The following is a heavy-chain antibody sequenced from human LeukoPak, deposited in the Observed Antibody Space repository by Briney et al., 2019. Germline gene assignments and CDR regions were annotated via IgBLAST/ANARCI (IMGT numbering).Heavy chain of an antibody. Sequence: ALVKVSCKASGYSFTDYYMHWMRQAPGQGLEWMGSIDPNSGDTNYAQEFQGRVTMTRDTSISTAYMDLRSLKSGDTAVYYCVKLSGVHYFDYWGQGTLVTVSS. V-gene: IGHV1-2*02. J-gene: IGHJ4*02. D-gene: IGHD6-25*01. CDR1: GYSFTDYY. CDR2: IDPNSGDT. CDR3: VKLSGVHYFDY.